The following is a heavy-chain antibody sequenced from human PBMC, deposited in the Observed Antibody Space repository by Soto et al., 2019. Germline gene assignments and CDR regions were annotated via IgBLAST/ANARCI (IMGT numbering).Heavy chain of an antibody. CDR3: ARGGNRYSSTSSGVGGFAY. CDR1: GASISSSY. Sequence: SETLSLTCTVSGASISSSYWSWIRQPPGKGLGGIGYIFHSGTPNYNPSLKSRVTISVDTSKNQFSLNLSSLTTADTAVYFCARGGNRYSSTSSGVGGFAYWGQGTRVTVSS. J-gene: IGHJ4*02. D-gene: IGHD6-6*01. V-gene: IGHV4-59*01. CDR2: IFHSGTP.